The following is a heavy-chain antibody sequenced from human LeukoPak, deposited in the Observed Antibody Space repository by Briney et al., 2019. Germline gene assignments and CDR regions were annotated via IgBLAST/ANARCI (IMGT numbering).Heavy chain of an antibody. V-gene: IGHV3-53*01. J-gene: IGHJ4*02. CDR3: ARGNPGGEFY. CDR2: IYSGGSA. D-gene: IGHD1-14*01. CDR1: GVTVSGNY. Sequence: GGPLRLSCAASGVTVSGNYMSWVRQAPGKGLEWVSIIYSGGSAYYADSVKGRFTISRDNSKNTLYLQMNSLRAEDTAVYYCARGNPGGEFYWGQGTLVTVSS.